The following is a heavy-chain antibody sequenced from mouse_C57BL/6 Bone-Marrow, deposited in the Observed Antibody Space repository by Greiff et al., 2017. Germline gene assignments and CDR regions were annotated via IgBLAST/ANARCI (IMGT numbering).Heavy chain of an antibody. D-gene: IGHD1-1*01. V-gene: IGHV1-76*01. CDR1: GYTFTDYY. CDR2: IYPGSGNT. CDR3: AISPITTVVEGDY. Sequence: VQLQQSGAELVRPGASVKLSCKASGYTFTDYYINWVKQRPGQGLEWIARIYPGSGNTYYNEKFKGKATLTAEKSSSTAYMQLSSLTSEDSAVYFCAISPITTVVEGDYWGQGTTLTVSS. J-gene: IGHJ2*01.